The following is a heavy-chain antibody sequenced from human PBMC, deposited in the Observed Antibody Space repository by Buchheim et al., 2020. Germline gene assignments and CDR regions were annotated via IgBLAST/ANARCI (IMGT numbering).Heavy chain of an antibody. CDR2: ISGSGGST. D-gene: IGHD3-10*01. J-gene: IGHJ6*02. V-gene: IGHV3-23*01. CDR1: GFTFSSYA. Sequence: EVQLLESGGGLVQPGGSLRLSCAASGFTFSSYAMSWVRQAPGKGLEWVSAISGSGGSTYYADSVKGRFTISRDNSKNKLYLQMNSLRAEDTAVYYCAKVEVLLWFGEYPTGGMDVWGQGTT. CDR3: AKVEVLLWFGEYPTGGMDV.